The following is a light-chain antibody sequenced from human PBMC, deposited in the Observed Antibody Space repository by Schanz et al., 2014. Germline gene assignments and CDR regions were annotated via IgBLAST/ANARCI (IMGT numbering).Light chain of an antibody. CDR3: QSYDSSLSSLV. Sequence: QSALTQPASVSGSPGQSITISCTGTSSDVGGYDYVSWYQQHPGKAPKLMIYDVSNRPSGVPDRFSRSKSGTSASLAITGLQAEDEADYYCQSYDSSLSSLVLGGGTKLTVL. CDR1: SSDVGGYDY. V-gene: IGLV2-14*01. J-gene: IGLJ3*02. CDR2: DVS.